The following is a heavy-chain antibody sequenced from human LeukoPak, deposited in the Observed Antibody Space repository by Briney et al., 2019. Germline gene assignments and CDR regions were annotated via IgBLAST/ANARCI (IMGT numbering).Heavy chain of an antibody. D-gene: IGHD5-12*01. CDR1: VGSFSGYY. V-gene: IGHV4-34*01. CDR3: ASLPTGGEATTDY. Sequence: SETLSLTCAVYVGSFSGYYWSWIRQPPGKGLEWIGEINHSGSTNYNSSLKSRVTISVDTSKNQFSLKLSSVTAADTAVYYCASLPTGGEATTDYWGQGTLVTVSS. CDR2: INHSGST. J-gene: IGHJ4*02.